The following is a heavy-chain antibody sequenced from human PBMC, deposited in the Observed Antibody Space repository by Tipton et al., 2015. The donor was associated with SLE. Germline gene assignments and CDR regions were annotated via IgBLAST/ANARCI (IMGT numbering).Heavy chain of an antibody. V-gene: IGHV4-38-2*02. CDR2: IYYTGNT. Sequence: TLSLTCTVSGYSISSGYYWGWIRQPPGKGLEWIGSIYYTGNTNYNPSLKSRVTISVDTSKNQFSLKLSSVTAADTAVYYCARDGVFPDAFDIWSQGTLVTVSS. CDR3: ARDGVFPDAFDI. J-gene: IGHJ3*02. D-gene: IGHD2-21*01. CDR1: GYSISSGYY.